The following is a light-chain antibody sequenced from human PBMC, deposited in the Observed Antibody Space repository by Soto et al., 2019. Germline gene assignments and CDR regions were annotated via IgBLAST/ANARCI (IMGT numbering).Light chain of an antibody. CDR1: SGSVSISYY. Sequence: QTVVTQEASFSVSPGGTVTLTCGLSSGSVSISYYPSWYQQTPGQAPRTLIYSTNTRSSGVPDRFSGSILGNRAALTITGAQADDESDYYCVLYMGSGIWVFGGGTKVTVL. J-gene: IGLJ3*02. CDR2: STN. CDR3: VLYMGSGIWV. V-gene: IGLV8-61*01.